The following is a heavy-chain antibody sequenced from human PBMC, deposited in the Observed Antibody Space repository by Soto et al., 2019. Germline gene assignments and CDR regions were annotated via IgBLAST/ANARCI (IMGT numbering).Heavy chain of an antibody. J-gene: IGHJ6*02. Sequence: GGSLRLSCAASGFTFSSYGMHWVRQAPGKGLEWVAVISYDGSNKYYADSVKGRFTISRDNSKNTLYLQMNSLRAEDTAVYYCAKDFSIVATKFLQGMDVWGQGTTVTVSS. V-gene: IGHV3-30*18. CDR3: AKDFSIVATKFLQGMDV. CDR2: ISYDGSNK. CDR1: GFTFSSYG. D-gene: IGHD5-12*01.